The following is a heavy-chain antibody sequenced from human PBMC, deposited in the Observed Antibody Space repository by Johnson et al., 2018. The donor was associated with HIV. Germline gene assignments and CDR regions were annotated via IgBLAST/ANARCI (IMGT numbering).Heavy chain of an antibody. CDR1: GFTVRSNY. Sequence: VQLVESGGGLTQPGGSLRLSCAASGFTVRSNYMSWVRQAPGKGLEWVSVIYSGGSTYYPGSVKGRFTVSRENAKNSLYLQMNSLRAGDTAVFYCAKGLSAWSYDVFDMWGQGTMVTVSS. CDR2: IYSGGST. V-gene: IGHV3-53*01. CDR3: AKGLSAWSYDVFDM. D-gene: IGHD6-19*01. J-gene: IGHJ3*02.